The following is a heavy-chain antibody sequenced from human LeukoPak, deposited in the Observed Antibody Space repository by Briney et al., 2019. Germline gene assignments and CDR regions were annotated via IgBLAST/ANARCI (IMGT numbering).Heavy chain of an antibody. CDR2: SNPNSG. CDR1: GYTFSDYY. D-gene: IGHD5-18*01. Sequence: ASVKVSCKASGYTFSDYYIHCVRQAPGQGPEWMGWSNPNSGYAQKIQGRVTMTRDTSIRTAYMELSRLRFDDTALYYCARSYGQRVSDAFDIWGQGTMVTVSS. V-gene: IGHV1-2*02. CDR3: ARSYGQRVSDAFDI. J-gene: IGHJ3*02.